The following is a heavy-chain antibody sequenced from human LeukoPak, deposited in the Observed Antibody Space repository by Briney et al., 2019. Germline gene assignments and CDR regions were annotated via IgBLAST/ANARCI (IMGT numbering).Heavy chain of an antibody. V-gene: IGHV3-23*01. CDR1: GFTFSIYA. D-gene: IGHD3-22*01. CDR3: AKDRPNYYHDNGHYYRRGGDC. Sequence: GGSLRLSCAASGFTFSIYAMSWVRQGTGKGLEWVSSTSSGGELTFYSDSVKGRFTISRDNSKNTLYLQMNSLRAEDTAVYYCAKDRPNYYHDNGHYYRRGGDCWGQGTLVTVSS. CDR2: TSSGGELT. J-gene: IGHJ4*02.